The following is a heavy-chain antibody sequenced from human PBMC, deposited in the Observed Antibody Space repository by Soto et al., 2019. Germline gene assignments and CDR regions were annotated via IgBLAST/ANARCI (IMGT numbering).Heavy chain of an antibody. V-gene: IGHV2-5*02. CDR2: IYWDDDK. Sequence: QITLKESGPTLVKPTQTLTLTCTFSGFSLSTSGVGVGWIRPPPGKALEWLALIYWDDDKRYSPSLKSRLTTATDTPKNDVVLTTTNMYPVDTATYYCAHRDRRGSGYYYYDYWGQGTLVTVAS. CDR1: GFSLSTSGVG. CDR3: AHRDRRGSGYYYYDY. J-gene: IGHJ4*02. D-gene: IGHD3-22*01.